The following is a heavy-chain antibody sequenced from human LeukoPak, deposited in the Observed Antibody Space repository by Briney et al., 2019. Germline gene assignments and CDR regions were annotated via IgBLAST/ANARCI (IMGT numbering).Heavy chain of an antibody. CDR3: ARVVYFDGSGYRHFDY. V-gene: IGHV3-74*01. CDR1: GFTFNTYW. Sequence: GGSLRLSCAASGFTFNTYWLHWVRQAPGKGLVWVSHINNDGSITNYADSVKGRFTISRDNAKNRLYLQMNSLRAEDTAVYYCARVVYFDGSGYRHFDYWGQGTLVTVSS. J-gene: IGHJ4*02. CDR2: INNDGSIT. D-gene: IGHD3-22*01.